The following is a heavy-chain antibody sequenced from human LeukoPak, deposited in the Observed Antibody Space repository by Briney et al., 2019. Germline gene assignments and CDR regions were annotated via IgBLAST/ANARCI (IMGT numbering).Heavy chain of an antibody. CDR3: AKDEMGFDP. Sequence: GGSLRLSCAASGFTFDDYAMRWVREALGKGVEWGSLIIGDVGSTYYADSVKCRFSITRDNSKNSLYLQMNSLRTEDTALYYCAKDEMGFDPWGQGTLVTVSS. V-gene: IGHV3-43*02. CDR2: IIGDVGST. J-gene: IGHJ5*02. CDR1: GFTFDDYA. D-gene: IGHD2-8*01.